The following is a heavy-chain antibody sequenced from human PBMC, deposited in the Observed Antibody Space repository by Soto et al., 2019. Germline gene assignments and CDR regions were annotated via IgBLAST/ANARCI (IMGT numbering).Heavy chain of an antibody. CDR2: IRSKANNYAT. V-gene: IGHV3-73*01. D-gene: IGHD1-26*01. CDR3: ARLWSEREPNFDR. Sequence: GWSLRLSCASSVYIFIDSAVHWVRQASGKGLEWVGRIRSKANNYATVYAASVTGRFTISRDDSKNTAYLQMTSLTTEDTAVYYCARLWSEREPNFDRWGQGTLVTVSS. CDR1: VYIFIDSA. J-gene: IGHJ4*02.